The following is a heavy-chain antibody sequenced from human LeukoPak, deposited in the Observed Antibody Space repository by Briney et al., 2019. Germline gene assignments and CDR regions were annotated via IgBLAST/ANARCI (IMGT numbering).Heavy chain of an antibody. J-gene: IGHJ4*02. CDR1: GGTFISYA. Sequence: ASVKVSCKASGGTFISYAISWVRQAPGQGLEWMGRIIPIFGTANYAQKFQGRVTITADKSTSTAYMELSSLRSEDTAVYYCARVSGSYFGSNFDYWGQGTLVTVSS. CDR3: ARVSGSYFGSNFDY. CDR2: IIPIFGTA. D-gene: IGHD1-26*01. V-gene: IGHV1-69*06.